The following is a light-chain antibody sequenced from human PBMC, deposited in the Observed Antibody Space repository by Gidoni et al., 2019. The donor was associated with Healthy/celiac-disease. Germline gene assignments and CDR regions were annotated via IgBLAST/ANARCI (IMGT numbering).Light chain of an antibody. V-gene: IGKV3-15*01. Sequence: EIGMTQSPATLSVSQGERATLSCRASQSVSSNLAWYQQKPGQAPRLLIYGASTRATGIPARFRGRGSGTEFTLTISSLQSEDFAVYYCQQYHNWPLYTFGQGTKLEIK. CDR2: GAS. J-gene: IGKJ2*01. CDR3: QQYHNWPLYT. CDR1: QSVSSN.